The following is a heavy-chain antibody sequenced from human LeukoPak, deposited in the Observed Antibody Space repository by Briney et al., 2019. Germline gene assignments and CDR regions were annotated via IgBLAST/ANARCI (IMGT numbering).Heavy chain of an antibody. J-gene: IGHJ5*01. D-gene: IGHD6-25*01. V-gene: IGHV3-48*01. CDR1: GFTFSSHS. CDR2: ISSSSSTI. CDR3: AKRHLNYPDDS. Sequence: LPGGSLRLSCAASGFTFSSHSMNWVRQAPGKGLEWVSYISSSSSTIYYADSVKGRFTISSDNSKNTVYLHINSLRAEDTAVYYCAKRHLNYPDDSWGRGTLVTVAS.